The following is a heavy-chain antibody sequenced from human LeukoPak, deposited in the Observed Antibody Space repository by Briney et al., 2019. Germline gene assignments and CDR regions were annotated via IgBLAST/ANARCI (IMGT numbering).Heavy chain of an antibody. V-gene: IGHV3-30*18. Sequence: GGSLRLSGAASGFTFSSYGMHWVRQAPGKGLKWVAVISYDGSNKYYADSVKGRFTISRDNSKNTLYLQMNSLRAEDTAVYYCAKVSSGSGTVDYWGQGTLVTVSS. CDR3: AKVSSGSGTVDY. J-gene: IGHJ4*02. CDR2: ISYDGSNK. CDR1: GFTFSSYG. D-gene: IGHD3-10*01.